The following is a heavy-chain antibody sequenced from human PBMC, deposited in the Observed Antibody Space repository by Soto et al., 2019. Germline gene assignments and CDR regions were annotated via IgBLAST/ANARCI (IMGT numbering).Heavy chain of an antibody. Sequence: GASVKVSCKVSGYTLTELSMHWVRQAPGKGLEWMGGFDPEDGETIYAQKFQGRVTMTEDTSTDTAYMELSSLRSEDTAVYYCATDQDYGGNLDYWGQGTLVTVS. V-gene: IGHV1-24*01. D-gene: IGHD4-17*01. CDR1: GYTLTELS. J-gene: IGHJ4*02. CDR2: FDPEDGET. CDR3: ATDQDYGGNLDY.